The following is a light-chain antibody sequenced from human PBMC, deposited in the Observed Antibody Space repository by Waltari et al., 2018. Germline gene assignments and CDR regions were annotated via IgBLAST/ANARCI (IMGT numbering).Light chain of an antibody. CDR2: KDT. J-gene: IGLJ2*01. CDR1: ALPTQF. CDR3: QSADSTSTHVV. V-gene: IGLV3-25*03. Sequence: SYELTQPPSVSVSPGQTATITCPGDALPTQFAFSYQQKPGQAPVLVKDKDTERPSGIPDRFSGSTSGTTVTLTISGVQAEDEADYYCQSADSTSTHVVFGGGTKLTVL.